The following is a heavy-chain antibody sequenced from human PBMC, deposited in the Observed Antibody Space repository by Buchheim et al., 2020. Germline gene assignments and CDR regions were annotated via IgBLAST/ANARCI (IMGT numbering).Heavy chain of an antibody. D-gene: IGHD7-27*01. Sequence: QVQLVQSGAEVKKPGASVKVSCKASGYTFTSFYMNWVRQAPGQGLEWMGIINPSDGSTTYAQKFHGRVTMTRDTSTSTVHLELSSLISEDTAVYYCARDGDGTGHDAFDIWGQGT. J-gene: IGHJ3*02. CDR1: GYTFTSFY. CDR2: INPSDGST. V-gene: IGHV1-46*01. CDR3: ARDGDGTGHDAFDI.